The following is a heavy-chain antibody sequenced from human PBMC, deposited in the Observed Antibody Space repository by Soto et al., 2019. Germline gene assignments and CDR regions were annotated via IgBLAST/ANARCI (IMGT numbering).Heavy chain of an antibody. CDR1: GFTFSSHA. V-gene: IGHV3-30-3*01. J-gene: IGHJ4*02. D-gene: IGHD6-19*01. CDR2: ISYDGSNK. Sequence: GGSLRLSCAAPGFTFSSHAMHWVRQAPGKGLEWVAVISYDGSNKYYADSVKGRFTISRDNSKNTLYLQMNSLRAEDTAVYYCARGWLGQQWLADYWGQGTLVTVSS. CDR3: ARGWLGQQWLADY.